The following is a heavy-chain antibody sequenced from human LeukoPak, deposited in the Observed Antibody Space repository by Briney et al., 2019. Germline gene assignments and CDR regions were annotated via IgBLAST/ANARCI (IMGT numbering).Heavy chain of an antibody. J-gene: IGHJ5*02. D-gene: IGHD1-14*01. CDR2: INPNSGGT. V-gene: IGHV1-2*04. Sequence: ASVKVSCKASGYTFTGYYMHWVRQAPGQGLEWMGWINPNSGGTNYAQKVQGWVTMTRDTSISTAYMELSRLRSDDTAVYYCARSYKAYNWFDPWGQGTLVTVSS. CDR3: ARSYKAYNWFDP. CDR1: GYTFTGYY.